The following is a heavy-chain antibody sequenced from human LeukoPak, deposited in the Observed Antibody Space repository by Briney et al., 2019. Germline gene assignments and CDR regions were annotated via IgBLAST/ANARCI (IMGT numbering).Heavy chain of an antibody. Sequence: GASVKVSCKASGYTFTSYGMSWVRQAPGQGLEWMGCISANNGNTNYAQKLQGRFTMTTDTSTNTAYMELRSLRSDDTAVYYCARGGSLGELQPLFDYWGQGTLVTVSS. V-gene: IGHV1-18*01. J-gene: IGHJ4*02. CDR3: ARGGSLGELQPLFDY. CDR2: ISANNGNT. CDR1: GYTFTSYG. D-gene: IGHD3-16*01.